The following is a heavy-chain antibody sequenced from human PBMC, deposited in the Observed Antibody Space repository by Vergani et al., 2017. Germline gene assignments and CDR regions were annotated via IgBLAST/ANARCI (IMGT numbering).Heavy chain of an antibody. CDR2: INHSGST. CDR1: GGSFSGYY. CDR3: ARVVGVVPAAIETTGYYFDY. D-gene: IGHD2-2*02. Sequence: QVQLQESGPGLVKPSETLSLTCAVYGGSFSGYYWSWIRQPPGKGLEWIGEINHSGSTNYNPSLKSRVTISVDTSKNQFSLKLSSVTAADTAVYYCARVVGVVPAAIETTGYYFDYWGQGTLVTVSS. V-gene: IGHV4-34*01. J-gene: IGHJ4*02.